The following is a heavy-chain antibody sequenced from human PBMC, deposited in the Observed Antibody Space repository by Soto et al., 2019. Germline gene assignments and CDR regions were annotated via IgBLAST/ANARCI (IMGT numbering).Heavy chain of an antibody. CDR3: ARYRDYGGYGYCDS. J-gene: IGHJ4*02. V-gene: IGHV4-61*03. D-gene: IGHD4-17*01. CDR2: IYHRETT. CDR1: GSSVSGGIYY. Sequence: QVQLRESGPGLVEPSETLSLTCTVSGSSVSGGIYYWTWIRQPPGKGLEWNGYIYHRETTNYNASLRSRVTKSVDTSKNHFSLRLTSVTAADTAIYYSARYRDYGGYGYCDSWGQGTLVTVSS.